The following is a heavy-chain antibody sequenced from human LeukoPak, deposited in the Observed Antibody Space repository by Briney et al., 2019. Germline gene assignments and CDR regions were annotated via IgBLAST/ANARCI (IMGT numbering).Heavy chain of an antibody. CDR2: FDPEDGET. Sequence: GASVKVSCKVSGYTLTELSMHWVRQAPGKGLEWMGGFDPEDGETIYAQKFQGRVTMTRDTSTSTVYMELSSLRSEDTAVYYCARVPSFPWVGATTRPPHFDYWGQGTLVTVSS. D-gene: IGHD1-26*01. V-gene: IGHV1-24*01. CDR3: ARVPSFPWVGATTRPPHFDY. CDR1: GYTLTELS. J-gene: IGHJ4*02.